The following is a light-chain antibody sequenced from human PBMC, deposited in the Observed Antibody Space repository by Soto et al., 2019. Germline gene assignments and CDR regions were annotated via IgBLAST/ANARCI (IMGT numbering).Light chain of an antibody. Sequence: QSVLTQPPSASGTPGQRVTISCSGSRSNIGSNTVNWYQQLPGTAPKLLIYSNNQRPSGVPERFSGAKSGTSASLAISGLQSEDEADYYCAAWDDSLNGGVFGGGTKLTVL. J-gene: IGLJ3*02. CDR1: RSNIGSNT. CDR3: AAWDDSLNGGV. V-gene: IGLV1-44*01. CDR2: SNN.